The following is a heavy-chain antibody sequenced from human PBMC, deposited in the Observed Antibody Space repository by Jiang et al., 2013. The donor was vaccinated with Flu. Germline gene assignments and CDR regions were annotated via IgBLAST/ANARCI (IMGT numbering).Heavy chain of an antibody. CDR3: ARIPGIAAATYYFDY. Sequence: LLKPSETLSLTCAVYGGSFSGYYWSWIRQPPGKGLEWIGEINHSGSTNYNPSLKSRVTISVDTSKNQFSLKLSSVTAADTAVYYCARIPGIAAATYYFDYWGQGTLVTVSS. J-gene: IGHJ4*02. CDR2: INHSGST. D-gene: IGHD6-13*01. CDR1: GGSFSGYY. V-gene: IGHV4-34*01.